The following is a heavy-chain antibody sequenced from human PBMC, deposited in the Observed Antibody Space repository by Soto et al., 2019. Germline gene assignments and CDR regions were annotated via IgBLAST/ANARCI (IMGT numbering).Heavy chain of an antibody. Sequence: SETLSLTCTVSGDSVNSENSYWNWIRQAPGKGPEWIGYIYYNGGTNYNPSLKSRATILLDTSTNQFSLTLTSVTAADTAVYYCAKDRAGLTYFDYWGQGTLVTVSS. CDR2: IYYNGGT. J-gene: IGHJ4*02. V-gene: IGHV4-61*01. D-gene: IGHD3-10*01. CDR1: GDSVNSENSY. CDR3: AKDRAGLTYFDY.